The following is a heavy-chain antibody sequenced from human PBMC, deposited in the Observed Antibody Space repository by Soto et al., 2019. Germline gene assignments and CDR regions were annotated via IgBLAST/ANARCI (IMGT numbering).Heavy chain of an antibody. Sequence: GGSLRLSCASSVFTFISYAMHWVRQAPGKGLEWVAVISYDGSNKYYADSVKGRFTISRDNSKNTLYLQMNSLRAEDTAVYYCTRGKHPLIWFGEPLDYWGQGTLVTVSS. J-gene: IGHJ4*02. CDR2: ISYDGSNK. CDR1: VFTFISYA. CDR3: TRGKHPLIWFGEPLDY. V-gene: IGHV3-30-3*01. D-gene: IGHD3-10*01.